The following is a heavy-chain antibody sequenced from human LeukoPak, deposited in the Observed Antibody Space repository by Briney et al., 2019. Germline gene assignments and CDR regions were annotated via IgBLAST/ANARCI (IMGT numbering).Heavy chain of an antibody. Sequence: SETLSLTCTVSGGSISSSSYYWGWIRQPPGKGLEWIGSIYYSGSTYYNPSLKSRVTISVDTSKNQFSLKLSSVTAADTAVYYCARGGHSSSWSLDYWGQGTLVTVSS. V-gene: IGHV4-39*07. CDR2: IYYSGST. D-gene: IGHD6-13*01. CDR3: ARGGHSSSWSLDY. J-gene: IGHJ4*02. CDR1: GGSISSSSYY.